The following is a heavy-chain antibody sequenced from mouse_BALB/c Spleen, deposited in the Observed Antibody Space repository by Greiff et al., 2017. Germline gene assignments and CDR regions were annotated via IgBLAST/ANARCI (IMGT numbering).Heavy chain of an antibody. CDR1: GYTFTSYV. CDR2: INPYNDGT. Sequence: VQLQQSGPELVKPGASVKMSCKASGYTFTSYVMHWVKQKPGQGLEWIGYINPYNDGTKYNEKFKGKATLTSDKSSSTAYMELSSLTSEDSAVYYCANIYDGYYDAMDYWGQGTSVTVSS. CDR3: ANIYDGYYDAMDY. V-gene: IGHV1-14*01. D-gene: IGHD2-3*01. J-gene: IGHJ4*01.